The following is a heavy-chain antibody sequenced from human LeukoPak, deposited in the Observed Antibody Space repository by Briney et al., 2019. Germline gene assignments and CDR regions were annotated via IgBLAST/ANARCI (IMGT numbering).Heavy chain of an antibody. CDR1: GYSISSGYY. J-gene: IGHJ5*02. CDR2: IYHSGST. D-gene: IGHD4/OR15-4a*01. Sequence: SETLSLTCTVSGYSISSGYYWGWIRQPPGKGLEWIGSIYHSGSTYYNPSLKSRVTISVDTSKHQFSLKLSSVTAADTAVYYCARELNNWFDPWGQGTLVTVSS. V-gene: IGHV4-38-2*02. CDR3: ARELNNWFDP.